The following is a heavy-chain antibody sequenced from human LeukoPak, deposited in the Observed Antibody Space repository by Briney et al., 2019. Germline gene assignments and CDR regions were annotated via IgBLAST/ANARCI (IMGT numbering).Heavy chain of an antibody. V-gene: IGHV3-7*01. CDR1: GFTFSSYW. CDR2: IKQDGSEK. Sequence: SGGSLRLSCAASGFTFSSYWMSWVREAPGKGVEWVANIKQDGSEKYYVDSVKGRFTISRDNAKNSLYLQMNSLRAEDTAVYYCAREVYYGSGSYDYWGQGTLVTVSS. J-gene: IGHJ4*02. CDR3: AREVYYGSGSYDY. D-gene: IGHD3-10*01.